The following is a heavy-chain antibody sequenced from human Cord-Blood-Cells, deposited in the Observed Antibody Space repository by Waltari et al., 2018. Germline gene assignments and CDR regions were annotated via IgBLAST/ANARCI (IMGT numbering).Heavy chain of an antibody. J-gene: IGHJ4*02. V-gene: IGHV4-31*03. CDR3: ARSKLGTSLFDY. D-gene: IGHD7-27*01. Sequence: QVQLQESGPGLVKPSQTLSLTCTVSGGSISSGGYYWSWIRQHPGKGMEWIGYIYYSGSNYYNPSLKSRVTRSVDTSKNQFSLKLSSGTAADTAVYYCARSKLGTSLFDYWGQGTLVTVSS. CDR2: IYYSGSN. CDR1: GGSISSGGYY.